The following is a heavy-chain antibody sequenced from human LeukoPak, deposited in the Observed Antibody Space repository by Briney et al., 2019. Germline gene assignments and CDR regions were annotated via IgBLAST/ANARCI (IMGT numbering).Heavy chain of an antibody. CDR1: GFTFSSYT. CDR2: ITSSSGYI. V-gene: IGHV3-21*01. Sequence: GGSLRLSCAASGFTFSSYTMHWVRQAPGKGLEWVSSITSSSGYIDYADSVKGRFTISRDNSKNTLYLQMNSLRAEDTAVYYCAKDPGSGSYDYWGQGTLVTVSS. D-gene: IGHD1-26*01. J-gene: IGHJ4*02. CDR3: AKDPGSGSYDY.